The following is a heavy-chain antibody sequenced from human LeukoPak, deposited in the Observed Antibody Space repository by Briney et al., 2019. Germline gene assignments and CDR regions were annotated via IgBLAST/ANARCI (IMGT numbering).Heavy chain of an antibody. CDR2: FYHSGST. V-gene: IGHV4-59*01. CDR3: ARGSYDSSGYYWAYYFDY. D-gene: IGHD3-22*01. J-gene: IGHJ4*02. Sequence: SETLSLTCTVSGGSISNYYWSWIRQPPGKGLEWIASFYHSGSTNYNPSYSHSLKSRVTISVDTSKNQFSLKLTSVTAADTAVYYCARGSYDSSGYYWAYYFDYWGQGTLVTVSS. CDR1: GGSISNYY.